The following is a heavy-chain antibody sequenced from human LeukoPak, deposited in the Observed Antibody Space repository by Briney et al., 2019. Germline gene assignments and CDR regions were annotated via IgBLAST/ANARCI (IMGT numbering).Heavy chain of an antibody. CDR2: INHSGST. V-gene: IGHV4-34*01. Sequence: QPSETLSLTCAVYGGSFSGYYWSWIRQPPGKGLEWIGEINHSGSTNYNPSLKSRVTISVDTSKNQFSLKLSSVTAADTAVYYCASPGPIAGDYYYYGMDVWGQGTTVTVSS. D-gene: IGHD6-13*01. J-gene: IGHJ6*02. CDR3: ASPGPIAGDYYYYGMDV. CDR1: GGSFSGYY.